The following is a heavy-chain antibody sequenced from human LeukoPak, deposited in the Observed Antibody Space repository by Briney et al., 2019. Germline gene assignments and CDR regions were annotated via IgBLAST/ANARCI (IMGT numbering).Heavy chain of an antibody. D-gene: IGHD6-19*01. CDR1: GFTFSSYA. CDR3: AKAGSSSGWRGIDY. V-gene: IGHV3-23*01. CDR2: ISGGGGST. Sequence: PGGSLRLSCAASGFTFSSYAMSWVRQAPGKGLEWVSVISGGGGSTYYADSVKGRFTISRDNSKSTVYLQMNSLRAEDAAVYYCAKAGSSSGWRGIDYWGQGTLVTVS. J-gene: IGHJ4*02.